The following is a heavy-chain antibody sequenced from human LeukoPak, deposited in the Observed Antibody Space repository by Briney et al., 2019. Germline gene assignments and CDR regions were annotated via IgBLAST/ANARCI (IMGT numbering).Heavy chain of an antibody. CDR3: AKIGAGTFDY. J-gene: IGHJ4*02. CDR2: ISGSGGST. D-gene: IGHD1-1*01. V-gene: IGHV3-23*01. CDR1: GFTFSSYA. Sequence: PGGSLILSCAASGFTFSSYAMSWVRQAPGKGLEWVSAISGSGGSTYYADSVKGRFTISRDNSKNTLYLQMNSLRAEDTAGYYCAKIGAGTFDYWGQGTLVTVSS.